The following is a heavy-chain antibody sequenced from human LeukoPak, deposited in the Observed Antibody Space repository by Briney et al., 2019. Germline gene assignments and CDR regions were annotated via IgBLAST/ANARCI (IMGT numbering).Heavy chain of an antibody. CDR3: ARGLRSLLYGFDY. CDR1: GGTFSSYA. D-gene: IGHD2-21*02. Sequence: SVKVSCKASGGTFSSYAISWVRQAPGQGLEWMGGIIPIFGTANYVQKFQGRVTITADESTSTAYMELSSLRSEDTAVYYCARGLRSLLYGFDYWGQGTLVTVSS. CDR2: IIPIFGTA. J-gene: IGHJ4*02. V-gene: IGHV1-69*13.